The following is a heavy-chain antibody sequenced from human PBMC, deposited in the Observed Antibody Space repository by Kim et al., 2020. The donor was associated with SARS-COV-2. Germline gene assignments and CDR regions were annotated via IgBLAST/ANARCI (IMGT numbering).Heavy chain of an antibody. CDR1: GGSFSGYY. J-gene: IGHJ4*02. CDR3: ARVFWPSSYDFWSGYYRGFFDY. D-gene: IGHD3-3*01. Sequence: SETLSLTCAVYGGSFSGYYWSWIRQPPGKGLEWIGEINHSGSTNYNPSLKSRVTISVDTSKNQFSLKLSSVTAADTAVYYCARVFWPSSYDFWSGYYRGFFDYWGQGTLVTVSS. CDR2: INHSGST. V-gene: IGHV4-34*01.